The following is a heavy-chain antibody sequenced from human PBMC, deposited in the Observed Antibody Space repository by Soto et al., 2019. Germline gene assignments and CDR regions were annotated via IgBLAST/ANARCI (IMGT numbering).Heavy chain of an antibody. D-gene: IGHD3-10*01. CDR2: IYYSGST. V-gene: IGHV4-39*01. J-gene: IGHJ6*02. CDR3: ARHRFGAYYYYGMDV. Sequence: QLQLQESGPGLVKPSETLSLTCTVSGGSISSSSYYWGWIRQPPGKGLEWIGSIYYSGSTYYNPSLKSRVTISVDTSKNQFSLKLSSVTAADTAVYYCARHRFGAYYYYGMDVWGQGTTVTVSS. CDR1: GGSISSSSYY.